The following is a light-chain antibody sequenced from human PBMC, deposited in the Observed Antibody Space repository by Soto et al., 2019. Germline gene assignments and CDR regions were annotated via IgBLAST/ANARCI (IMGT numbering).Light chain of an antibody. V-gene: IGLV1-40*01. CDR2: GNI. J-gene: IGLJ1*01. CDR3: QSYDSTLSDRYV. CDR1: SSNIGAGYD. Sequence: QSVLTQPPSVSGAPGQRVTISCTGSSSNIGAGYDVHWYQQRPGTAPKLLIFGNINRPSGVPDRFSGSKSGTSASLTITGLQAEDEGDYYCQSYDSTLSDRYVFGPGTTLTVL.